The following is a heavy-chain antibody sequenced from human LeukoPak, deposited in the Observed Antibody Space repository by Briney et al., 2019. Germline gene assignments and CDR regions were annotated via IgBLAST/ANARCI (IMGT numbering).Heavy chain of an antibody. CDR2: ISYNGRT. CDR3: ARDHISGHYFFDS. V-gene: IGHV4-39*01. Sequence: SETLSLTCTVSSGSISSSTYYWGWIRQPPGKGLEWIGDISYNGRTNYTPSLKSRVTISVDTSKNQFSLKLRFVTASDTAVYYCARDHISGHYFFDSWGLGTLVTVSS. D-gene: IGHD3-3*02. J-gene: IGHJ4*02. CDR1: SGSISSSTYY.